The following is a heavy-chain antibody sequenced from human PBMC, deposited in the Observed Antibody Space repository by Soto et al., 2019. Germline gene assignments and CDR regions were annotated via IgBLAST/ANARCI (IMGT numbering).Heavy chain of an antibody. D-gene: IGHD5-12*01. CDR2: MYHSGST. J-gene: IGHJ4*02. Sequence: QLQLQESGSGLVKPSQTLSLTCAVSGGSISGGGYSWNWIRQPPGKGLEYIGYMYHSGSTYYNPSLRSRVIISVDKSKNQFSLKLSSVTAADTAVYYCARGGYSGFELMFDYWGQGTLVTVSS. CDR1: GGSISGGGYS. CDR3: ARGGYSGFELMFDY. V-gene: IGHV4-30-2*01.